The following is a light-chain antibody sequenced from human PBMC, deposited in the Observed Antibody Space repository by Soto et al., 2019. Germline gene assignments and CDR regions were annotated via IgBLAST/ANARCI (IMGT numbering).Light chain of an antibody. J-gene: IGKJ1*01. CDR2: GAS. CDR1: QSVSSN. V-gene: IGKV3-15*01. CDR3: QQYNNWPPWT. Sequence: EIVMTQSPATLCVSPGERATLSCRASQSVSSNLAWYQQRPGQAPRLLIYGASTRATGIPDRFSGSGSGTEFTLTISSLQSEDFAVYYCQQYNNWPPWTFGQGTKVDIK.